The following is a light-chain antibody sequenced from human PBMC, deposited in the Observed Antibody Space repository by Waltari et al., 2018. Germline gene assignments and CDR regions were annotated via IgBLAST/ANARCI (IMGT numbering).Light chain of an antibody. J-gene: IGLJ2*01. V-gene: IGLV1-40*01. CDR1: SSNIGAGFD. CDR3: QSFDNSLRRSVI. CDR2: GNT. Sequence: QSVLTQPPSVSGAPGQRVTISCTGSSSNIGAGFDVHWYQQLPGAAPKLLIYGNTNRPSGVPDRFSGSKSGTSPSLAITGLQAEDEADYYCQSFDNSLRRSVIFGGGTKLTVL.